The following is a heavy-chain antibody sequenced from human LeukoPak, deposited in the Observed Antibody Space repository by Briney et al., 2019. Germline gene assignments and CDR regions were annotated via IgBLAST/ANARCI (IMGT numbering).Heavy chain of an antibody. CDR2: ISYDGSNK. D-gene: IGHD3-9*01. Sequence: GGSLRLSCAASGFTFSSYAMHWVRQAPGKGLEWVAVISYDGSNKYYADSVKGRFTISRDNSENTLYLQMNSLRAEDTAVYYCARGSAAGVLRYFDWVPAPGGHFDYWGQGTLVTVSS. J-gene: IGHJ4*02. CDR1: GFTFSSYA. CDR3: ARGSAAGVLRYFDWVPAPGGHFDY. V-gene: IGHV3-30-3*01.